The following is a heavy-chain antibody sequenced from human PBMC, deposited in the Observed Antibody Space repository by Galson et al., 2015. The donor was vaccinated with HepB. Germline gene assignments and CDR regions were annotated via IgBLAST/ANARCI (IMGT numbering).Heavy chain of an antibody. V-gene: IGHV3-7*01. CDR2: IKQDGGET. CDR3: LREGVVGGVDEAFDL. Sequence: SLRLSCAASGFTFSSHYMSWVRQAPGKGLEWVANIKQDGGETFSEASVQGRFTISRDNAKNSLYLHVNSLRDEDTAVYYCLREGVVGGVDEAFDLWGQGTVVTVSS. J-gene: IGHJ3*01. D-gene: IGHD1-26*01. CDR1: GFTFSSHY.